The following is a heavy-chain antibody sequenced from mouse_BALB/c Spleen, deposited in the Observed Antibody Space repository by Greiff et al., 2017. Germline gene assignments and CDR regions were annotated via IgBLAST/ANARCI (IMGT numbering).Heavy chain of an antibody. CDR1: GFTFSSYG. D-gene: IGHD4-1*02. Sequence: EVKVVESGGDLVKPGGSLKLSCAASGFTFSSYGMSWVRQTPDKRLEWVATISSGGSYTYYPDSVKGRFTISRDNAKNTLYLQMSSLKSEDTAMYYCARHSNWDYYFDYWGQGTTLTVSS. CDR2: ISSGGSYT. J-gene: IGHJ2*01. V-gene: IGHV5-6*01. CDR3: ARHSNWDYYFDY.